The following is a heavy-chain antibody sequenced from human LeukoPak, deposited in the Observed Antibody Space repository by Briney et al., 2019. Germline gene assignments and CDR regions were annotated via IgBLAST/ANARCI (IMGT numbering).Heavy chain of an antibody. CDR3: ARGTEGIAAAAPDY. CDR1: GGSISSSSYY. D-gene: IGHD6-13*01. V-gene: IGHV4-39*07. CDR2: IYYSGST. J-gene: IGHJ4*02. Sequence: SETLSLTCTVSGGSISSSSYYWGWIRQPPGKGLEWIGSIYYSGSTYYNPSLKSRVTISVDTSKNQFSLKLSSVTAADTAVYYCARGTEGIAAAAPDYWGQGTLVTVSS.